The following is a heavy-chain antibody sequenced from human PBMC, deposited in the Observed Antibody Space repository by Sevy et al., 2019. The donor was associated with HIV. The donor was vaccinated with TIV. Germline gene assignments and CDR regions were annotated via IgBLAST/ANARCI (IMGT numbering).Heavy chain of an antibody. D-gene: IGHD2-21*01. J-gene: IGHJ6*02. V-gene: IGHV3-9*01. CDR3: AKDINRGCDGINCYPYYYYFYGLDV. Sequence: GGSLRLSCAASGFPFNDHAMHWVRQVPGKGLEWVSGVSWNSRNIDYADSVKGRFTISRDNANHFLYLEMNSLRPEDTAFYYCAKDINRGCDGINCYPYYYYFYGLDVWGQGTTVTVSS. CDR1: GFPFNDHA. CDR2: VSWNSRNI.